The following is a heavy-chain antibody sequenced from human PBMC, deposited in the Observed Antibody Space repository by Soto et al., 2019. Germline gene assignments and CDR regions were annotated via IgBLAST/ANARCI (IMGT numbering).Heavy chain of an antibody. D-gene: IGHD1-1*01. CDR2: IIPIFGTA. CDR1: GGTFSSYA. CDR3: ARGSRGYYYYYYGMDV. J-gene: IGHJ6*02. V-gene: IGHV1-69*13. Sequence: SVKVSCKASGGTFSSYAISWVRQAPGQGLEWMGGIIPIFGTANYAQKFQGRVTITADESTSTAYMELSSLRSEDTAVYYCARGSRGYYYYYYGMDVWGQGTTVTVSS.